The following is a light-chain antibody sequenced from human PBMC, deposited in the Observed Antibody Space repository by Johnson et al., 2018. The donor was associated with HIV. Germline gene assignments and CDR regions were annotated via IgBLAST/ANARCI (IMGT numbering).Light chain of an antibody. CDR2: DNN. J-gene: IGLJ1*01. Sequence: QSMLTQPPSVSAAPGQKVTISCSGSSSNIGNNYVSWYQQLTGTAPKLLIYDNNKRPSGIPDRFSGSKSGTSATLGITGLQTGDEADYYCGKWDNSLNPFYVSVTGTKVTVL. CDR1: SSNIGNNY. CDR3: GKWDNSLNPFYV. V-gene: IGLV1-51*01.